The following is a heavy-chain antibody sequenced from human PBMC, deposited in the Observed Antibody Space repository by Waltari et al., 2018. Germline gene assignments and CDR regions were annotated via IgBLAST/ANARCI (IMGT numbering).Heavy chain of an antibody. J-gene: IGHJ6*03. CDR2: INSDGSST. D-gene: IGHD3-10*01. Sequence: EVQLVESGGGLVQPGGSLRLPCAASGSPFSSYWMHLSRHAPGKGLVGVSRINSDGSSTSYADSVKGRFTISRDNAKNTLYLQMNSLRAEDTAVYYCARVPFDYYYYYMDVWGKGTTVTVSS. CDR1: GSPFSSYW. V-gene: IGHV3-74*01. CDR3: ARVPFDYYYYYMDV.